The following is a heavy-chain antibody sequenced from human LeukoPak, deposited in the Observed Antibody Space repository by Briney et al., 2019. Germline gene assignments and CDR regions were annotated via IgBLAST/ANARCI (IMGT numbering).Heavy chain of an antibody. D-gene: IGHD1-26*01. CDR3: ARLSTWRVGATLS. V-gene: IGHV4-39*01. J-gene: IGHJ4*02. CDR1: GGSISSSSYY. Sequence: SETLSLTCTASGGSISSSSYYWGWIRQPPGKGLEWIGSIYYSGSTYYNPSLKSRVTISVDTSKNQFSLKLSSVTAADTAVYYCARLSTWRVGATLSWGQGTLVTVSS. CDR2: IYYSGST.